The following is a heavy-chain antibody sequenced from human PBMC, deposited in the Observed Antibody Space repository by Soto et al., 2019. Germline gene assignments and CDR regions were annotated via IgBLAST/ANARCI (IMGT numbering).Heavy chain of an antibody. D-gene: IGHD1-26*01. CDR1: GYTFTNYD. CDR2: MNPNSANT. Sequence: ASVKVSCXASGYTFTNYDISWVRQATGQGLEWMGWMNPNSANTGYAQKFQGRVSMTRDTSINTAYMELSSLRSEDTAIYYCARMATSGTLNWFDPWGQGTLVTVS. CDR3: ARMATSGTLNWFDP. J-gene: IGHJ5*02. V-gene: IGHV1-8*01.